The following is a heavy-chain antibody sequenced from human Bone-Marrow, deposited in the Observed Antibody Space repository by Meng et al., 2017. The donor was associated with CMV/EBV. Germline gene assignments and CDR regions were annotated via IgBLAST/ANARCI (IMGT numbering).Heavy chain of an antibody. Sequence: GESLKISCAASGFTVSANYMAWVRQAPGKGLEWVSVIHSGGTTAYADSVKGRFTISRDSSKSTLSLQMSSLRAEDTAVYYCARASPDSFDYWGQGTLVTVSS. CDR3: ARASPDSFDY. CDR1: GFTVSANY. J-gene: IGHJ4*02. V-gene: IGHV3-53*01. D-gene: IGHD3-3*01. CDR2: IHSGGTT.